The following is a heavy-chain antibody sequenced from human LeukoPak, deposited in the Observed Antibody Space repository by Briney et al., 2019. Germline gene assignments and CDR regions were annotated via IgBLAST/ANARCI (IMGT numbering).Heavy chain of an antibody. D-gene: IGHD3-3*01. CDR1: GFTFTSSA. CDR3: AATYYDFWSGYYNFDFDY. V-gene: IGHV1-58*02. Sequence: SVKVSCKASGFTFTSSAMQWVRQARGQRLEWIGWIVVGSGNTNYAQKFQERVTSTRDMSTSTAYMELSSLRSEDTAVYYCAATYYDFWSGYYNFDFDYWGQGTLVTVSS. CDR2: IVVGSGNT. J-gene: IGHJ4*02.